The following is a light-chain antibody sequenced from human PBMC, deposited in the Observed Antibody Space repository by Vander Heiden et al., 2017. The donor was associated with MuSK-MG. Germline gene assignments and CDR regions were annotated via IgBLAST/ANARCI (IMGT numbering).Light chain of an antibody. Sequence: EIVLTQSPATLSLSPGERATLSCRASQSVSRYITWYQQKPGQAPRLLIYDASNSATGIPARFSGSGSGTDSTLTISSLEPEDSAVYYCHQRDNWRGTFGQGTRLEIK. CDR3: HQRDNWRGT. J-gene: IGKJ5*01. CDR1: QSVSRY. CDR2: DAS. V-gene: IGKV3-11*01.